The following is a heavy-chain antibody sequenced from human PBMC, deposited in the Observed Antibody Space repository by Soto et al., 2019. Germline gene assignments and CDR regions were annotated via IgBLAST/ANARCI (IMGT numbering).Heavy chain of an antibody. CDR2: IYHSGSA. V-gene: IGHV4-30-2*01. CDR1: GGSISSGGYS. CDR3: ARVPGP. J-gene: IGHJ5*02. Sequence: LQLQESGSGLVKPSQTLSLTCAVSGGSISSGGYSWSWIRQPPGKGLEWIGYIYHSGSAYYNPSLKSRVTISVDRSKNQFSLKLSSVTAADTALYYCARVPGPWGQGTLVTVSS.